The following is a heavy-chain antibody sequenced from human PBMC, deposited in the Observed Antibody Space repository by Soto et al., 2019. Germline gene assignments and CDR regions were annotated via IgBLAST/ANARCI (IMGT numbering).Heavy chain of an antibody. J-gene: IGHJ1*01. V-gene: IGHV4-4*02. CDR2: IYHSGST. CDR3: ASQKVKQQLVYGEYFQH. D-gene: IGHD6-13*01. Sequence: QVQLQESGPGLVKPSGTLSLTCAVSGGSISSSNWWSWVRQPPGKGLEWIGEIYHSGSTNYNPSLKSRVTISVDKSKNQFSLKLSSVTAADTAVYYWASQKVKQQLVYGEYFQHWGQGTLVTVSS. CDR1: GGSISSSNW.